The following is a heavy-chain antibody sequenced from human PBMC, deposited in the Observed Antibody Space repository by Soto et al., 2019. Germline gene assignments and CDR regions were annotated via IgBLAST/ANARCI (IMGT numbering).Heavy chain of an antibody. V-gene: IGHV4-34*01. J-gene: IGHJ6*02. CDR2: INHSGST. D-gene: IGHD1-7*01. Sequence: PSETLSLTCAVYGGSFSGYYWSWIRQPPGKGLEWIGEINHSGSTNYNPSLKRRVTISVDTSKNQFSLKLSSVTAADTAVYYCARVSRELRNYYYYGMDAWGQGTTVTVSS. CDR3: ARVSRELRNYYYYGMDA. CDR1: GGSFSGYY.